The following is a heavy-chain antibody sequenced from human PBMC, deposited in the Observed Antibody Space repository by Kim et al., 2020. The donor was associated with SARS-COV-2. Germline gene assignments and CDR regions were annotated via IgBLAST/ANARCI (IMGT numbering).Heavy chain of an antibody. V-gene: IGHV4-31*03. CDR1: GGSISANSHY. Sequence: SETLSLTCTVSGGSISANSHYWSWVRQHPGKGLEWIGYIYYSGSTYYNPSLKSRLTISVDTFKNQFSLHLSSVTAADTAMYYCARVHGSFSGKLYFDYWG. CDR3: ARVHGSFSGKLYFDY. J-gene: IGHJ4*01. CDR2: IYYSGST. D-gene: IGHD3-10*01.